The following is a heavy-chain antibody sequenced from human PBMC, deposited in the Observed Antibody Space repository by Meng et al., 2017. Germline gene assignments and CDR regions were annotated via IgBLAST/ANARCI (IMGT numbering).Heavy chain of an antibody. Sequence: GGSLRLSCAASGFTFSSYEMNWVRQAPGKGLEWVSYISSSCSTIYYADSVKGRFTISRDNAKNSLYLQMNSLRAEDTAVYYCARDLMVGATRNFDYWGQGTLVTVSS. CDR3: ARDLMVGATRNFDY. D-gene: IGHD1-26*01. J-gene: IGHJ4*02. V-gene: IGHV3-48*03. CDR1: GFTFSSYE. CDR2: ISSSCSTI.